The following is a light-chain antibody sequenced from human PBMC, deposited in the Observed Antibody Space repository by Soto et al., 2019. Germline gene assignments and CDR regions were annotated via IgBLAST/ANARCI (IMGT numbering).Light chain of an antibody. CDR3: HQSSSSLWT. J-gene: IGKJ1*01. V-gene: IGKV3-20*01. CDR2: DAS. CDR1: QYVSRSY. Sequence: EIVLTQSPGTLSLSPGERATLSCRASQYVSRSYLAWYQQKPGQAPRLLIYDASRRATGIPDRFSGSGSGTDFALTISRLEPEDFAMYYCHQSSSSLWTFGQGTKVEIK.